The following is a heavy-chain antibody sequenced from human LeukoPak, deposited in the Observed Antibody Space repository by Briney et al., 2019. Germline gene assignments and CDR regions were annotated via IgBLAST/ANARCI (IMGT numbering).Heavy chain of an antibody. J-gene: IGHJ3*02. D-gene: IGHD6-13*01. CDR2: INSDGSSK. V-gene: IGHV3-74*01. Sequence: SGGSLRLSCAASGFTLSNYWMQWVRQAPGKGLVWVSRINSDGSSKSYADSVKGRFTISRDNAKNTLYLQMNSLRAEDTAVYYCARVIAAGNHDGFDIWGQGTMVTVSS. CDR3: ARVIAAGNHDGFDI. CDR1: GFTLSNYW.